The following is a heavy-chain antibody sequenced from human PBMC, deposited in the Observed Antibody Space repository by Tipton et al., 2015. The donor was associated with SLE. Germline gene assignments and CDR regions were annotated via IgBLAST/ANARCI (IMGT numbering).Heavy chain of an antibody. CDR3: ARDRNPRDFDY. V-gene: IGHV4-34*01. CDR1: GGSFSGYY. Sequence: TLSLTCAVYGGSFSGYYWSWIRQPPGKGLEWIGEINHSGSTNYNPSLKSRVTISVDTSKNQFSLKLSSVTAADTAVYYCARDRNPRDFDYWGQGTLVTVSS. D-gene: IGHD1-14*01. CDR2: INHSGST. J-gene: IGHJ4*02.